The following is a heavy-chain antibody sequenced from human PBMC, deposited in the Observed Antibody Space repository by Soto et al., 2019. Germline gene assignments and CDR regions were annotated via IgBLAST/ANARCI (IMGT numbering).Heavy chain of an antibody. CDR2: IIPIFGTA. D-gene: IGHD2-2*01. CDR1: GGTFSSYA. V-gene: IGHV1-69*01. CDR3: ARGVVPAAISGYDAFDI. Sequence: QVQLVQSGAEVKKPGSSVKVSCKASGGTFSSYAISWVRQAPGQGLEWMGGIIPIFGTANYAQKCQGRVTITADESTSTAYMELSSLRSEDTAVYYCARGVVPAAISGYDAFDIWGQGTMVTVSS. J-gene: IGHJ3*02.